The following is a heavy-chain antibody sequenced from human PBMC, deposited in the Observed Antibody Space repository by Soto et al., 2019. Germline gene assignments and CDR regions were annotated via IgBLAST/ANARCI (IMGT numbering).Heavy chain of an antibody. CDR2: IHGSGGVT. D-gene: IGHD6-19*01. V-gene: IGHV3-23*01. J-gene: IGHJ5*02. Sequence: EAQLLESGGGLVQPGGSLRLSCAASGFTFNNYAMSWVRQAPGKGLEWVSSIHGSGGVTYYTDSGKGRFTVSRDDSKKSLYLQMSSLRVDDTAVYYCAKDVVAGNGEWDYFDPWGQGTLVTVSS. CDR1: GFTFNNYA. CDR3: AKDVVAGNGEWDYFDP.